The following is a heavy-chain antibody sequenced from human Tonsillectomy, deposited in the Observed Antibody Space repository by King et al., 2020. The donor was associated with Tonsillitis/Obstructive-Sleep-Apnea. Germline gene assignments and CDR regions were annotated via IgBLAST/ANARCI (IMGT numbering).Heavy chain of an antibody. CDR3: ARDTDCSGGSCYSFGYYYGLDV. V-gene: IGHV3-30*04. CDR2: ISYDGSNK. J-gene: IGHJ6*02. CDR1: GFTFSSYA. D-gene: IGHD2-15*01. Sequence: VQLVESGGGVVQPGRSLRLSCAASGFTFSSYAMHWVRQAPGKGLEWVAVISYDGSNKYYADSVKGRLTIPRDNSKNTLYLQMKSLRAEDTAVYCCARDTDCSGGSCYSFGYYYGLDVWGQGTTVTVSS.